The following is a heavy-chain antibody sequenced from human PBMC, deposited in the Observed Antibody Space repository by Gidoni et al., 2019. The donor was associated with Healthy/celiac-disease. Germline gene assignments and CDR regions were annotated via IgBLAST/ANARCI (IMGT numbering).Heavy chain of an antibody. J-gene: IGHJ4*02. Sequence: QVQLVESGGGVVQPGRSLRLPCAASRFTFSSSAMHWVRQAPGKGLEWVAVISYDGSKKYYADSVKGRFTISRDNSKNTLYLQMNSLRAEDTAVYYCAREGNDYGGSYYFDYWGQGTLVTVSS. D-gene: IGHD4-17*01. CDR3: AREGNDYGGSYYFDY. CDR2: ISYDGSKK. CDR1: RFTFSSSA. V-gene: IGHV3-30-3*01.